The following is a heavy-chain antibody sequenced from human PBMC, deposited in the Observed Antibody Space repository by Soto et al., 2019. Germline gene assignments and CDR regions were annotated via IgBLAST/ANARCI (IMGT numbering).Heavy chain of an antibody. Sequence: PGGSLRLSCAASGFTFSSYGMHWVRQAPGKGLKWVAVIWYDGSNKYYADSVKGRFTISRDNSKNTLYLQMNSLRAEDTAVYYCAKAGRTGWELLRWGQGTLVTVSS. CDR3: AKAGRTGWELLR. CDR2: IWYDGSNK. CDR1: GFTFSSYG. J-gene: IGHJ4*02. D-gene: IGHD1-26*01. V-gene: IGHV3-33*06.